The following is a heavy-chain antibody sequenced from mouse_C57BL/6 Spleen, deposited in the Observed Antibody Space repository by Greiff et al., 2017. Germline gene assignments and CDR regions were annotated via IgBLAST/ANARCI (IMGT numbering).Heavy chain of an antibody. J-gene: IGHJ1*03. CDR3: ARRTGTGYFDV. CDR1: GYSFTSYY. D-gene: IGHD4-1*01. Sequence: VKVVESGPELVKPGASVKISCKASGYSFTSYYIHWVKQRPGQGLEWIGWIYPGSGNTKYNEKFKGKATLTADTSSSTAYMQLSSLTSEDSAVYYGARRTGTGYFDVWGTGTTVTVSS. V-gene: IGHV1-66*01. CDR2: IYPGSGNT.